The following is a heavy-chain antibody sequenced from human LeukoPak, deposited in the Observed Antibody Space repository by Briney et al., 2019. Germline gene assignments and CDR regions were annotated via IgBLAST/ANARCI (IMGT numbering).Heavy chain of an antibody. CDR2: IIGRGGST. J-gene: IGHJ6*02. V-gene: IGHV3-23*01. CDR3: ASYGTMRFGESRYYYYYGMDV. D-gene: IGHD3-10*01. CDR1: GFTFISHA. Sequence: GGSLRLSCAASGFTFISHAMSWVRQAPGEGLERVSAIIGRGGSTYYADSVKGRFTISRDNSKNTLYLQMNSLRAEDTAVYYCASYGTMRFGESRYYYYYGMDVWGQGTTVTVSS.